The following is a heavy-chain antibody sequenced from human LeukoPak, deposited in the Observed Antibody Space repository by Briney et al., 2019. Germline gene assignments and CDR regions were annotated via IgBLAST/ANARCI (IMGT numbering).Heavy chain of an antibody. Sequence: GGSLRLSCAASGFTFSSYGMHWVRQAPGKGLEWVAVIWYDGSNKYYADSVKGRFTISRDNSKNTLYLQMNSLRAEDTAVYYCAREGELDYGDYFDYWGQGTLVTVSS. J-gene: IGHJ4*02. CDR2: IWYDGSNK. V-gene: IGHV3-33*01. D-gene: IGHD4-17*01. CDR3: AREGELDYGDYFDY. CDR1: GFTFSSYG.